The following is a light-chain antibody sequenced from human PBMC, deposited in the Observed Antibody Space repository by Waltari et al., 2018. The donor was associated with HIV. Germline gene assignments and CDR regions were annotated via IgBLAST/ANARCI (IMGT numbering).Light chain of an antibody. J-gene: IGLJ2*01. CDR1: NIGSKN. V-gene: IGLV3-9*01. CDR3: QVWDSSTVV. Sequence: SYELTQPLSVSVALGQTARITCGGNNIGSKNVHWSQQKPGQAPVPVIYRDTNRPSGIPERFSGSNSGNTATLTINRAQAEDEADYYCQVWDSSTVVFGGGTKLTVL. CDR2: RDT.